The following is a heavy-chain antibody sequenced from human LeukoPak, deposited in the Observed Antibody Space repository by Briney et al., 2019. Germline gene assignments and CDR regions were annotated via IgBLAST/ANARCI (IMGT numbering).Heavy chain of an antibody. J-gene: IGHJ6*04. CDR3: ARDYYGSAYYYYGMDV. V-gene: IGHV1-69*06. CDR2: IIPIFGTA. CDR1: GGTFSSYA. D-gene: IGHD3-10*01. Sequence: ASVKVSCKASGGTFSSYAISWVRQAPGQGLEWMGGIIPIFGTANYAQKFQGRVTITADKSTSTAYMELRSLRSDDTAVYYCARDYYGSAYYYYGMDVWGKGTTVTVSS.